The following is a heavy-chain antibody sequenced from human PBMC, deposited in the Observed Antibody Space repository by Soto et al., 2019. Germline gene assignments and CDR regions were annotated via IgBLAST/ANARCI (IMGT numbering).Heavy chain of an antibody. Sequence: QVQLVESGGGVVQPGRSLRLSCAASGFTLSSYSMHWFRQAPGKGLEWVGVISYDGNKKYYRDSVKGRFSISRDTSNNTVHLQMNSLRPEDTAVYYCARSVAVAGLDYWGQGSLVTVSS. CDR1: GFTLSSYS. CDR3: ARSVAVAGLDY. V-gene: IGHV3-30-3*01. D-gene: IGHD6-19*01. CDR2: ISYDGNKK. J-gene: IGHJ4*02.